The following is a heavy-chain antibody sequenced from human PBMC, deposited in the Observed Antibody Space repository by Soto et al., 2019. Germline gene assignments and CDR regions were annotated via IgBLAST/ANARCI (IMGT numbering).Heavy chain of an antibody. V-gene: IGHV3-30-3*01. D-gene: IGHD7-27*01. Sequence: QVQLVESGGGVVQPGRSLRLSCAASGFTFSGHAMHWVRQAPGKVLEWVAVISYDESRQYYADSVKGRFTISRDNSKNTLYLQMKSLRPEDTAVYYCVRDRTGDRVDYWGQGTLVTVSS. CDR2: ISYDESRQ. J-gene: IGHJ4*02. CDR3: VRDRTGDRVDY. CDR1: GFTFSGHA.